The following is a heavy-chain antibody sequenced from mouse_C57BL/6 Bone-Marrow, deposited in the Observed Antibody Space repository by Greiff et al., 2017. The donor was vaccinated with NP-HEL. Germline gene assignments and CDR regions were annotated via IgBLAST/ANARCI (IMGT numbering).Heavy chain of an antibody. V-gene: IGHV1-66*01. Sequence: QVQLQQSGPELVKPGASVKISKASGSSFTSYYIHWVKQRPGQGLEWIGWIYPGSGNTKYNEKFKGKATLTADTSSSTAYMQRSSLTSEDSAVYYCARAYDRRVWGQGTTLTVSS. CDR2: IYPGSGNT. CDR1: GSSFTSYY. J-gene: IGHJ2*01. D-gene: IGHD2-12*01. CDR3: ARAYDRRV.